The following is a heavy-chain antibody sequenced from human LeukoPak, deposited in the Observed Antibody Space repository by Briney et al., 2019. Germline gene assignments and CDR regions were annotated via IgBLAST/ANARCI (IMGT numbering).Heavy chain of an antibody. Sequence: GASVKVSCKASGGTFSSYAISWVRQAPGQGLEWMGGIIPIFGTANYAQKFQGRVTITADKSTSTAYMELSSLRSEDTAVYYCASGPYDSSGYKIYYYYYYMDVWGKGTTVTVSS. CDR2: IIPIFGTA. CDR1: GGTFSSYA. D-gene: IGHD3-22*01. V-gene: IGHV1-69*06. J-gene: IGHJ6*03. CDR3: ASGPYDSSGYKIYYYYYYMDV.